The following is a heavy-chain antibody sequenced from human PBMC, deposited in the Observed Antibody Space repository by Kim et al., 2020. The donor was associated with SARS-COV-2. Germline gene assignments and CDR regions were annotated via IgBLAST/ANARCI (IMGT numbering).Heavy chain of an antibody. D-gene: IGHD3-3*02. CDR2: INHSGST. J-gene: IGHJ4*02. Sequence: SETLSLTCAVYGGSFSGYYWSWIRQPPGKGLEWIGEINHSGSTNYNPSLKSRVTISVDTSKNQFSLKLSSVTAADTAVYYCARGVKAWHSIPPLAYFDYWGQRTLVTVSS. CDR3: ARGVKAWHSIPPLAYFDY. V-gene: IGHV4-34*01. CDR1: GGSFSGYY.